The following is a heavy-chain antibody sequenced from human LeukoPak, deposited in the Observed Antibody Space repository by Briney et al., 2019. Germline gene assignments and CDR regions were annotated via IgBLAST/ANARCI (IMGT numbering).Heavy chain of an antibody. CDR3: ARNIAVAGRGDYMDV. V-gene: IGHV4-39*01. CDR2: MYYSGST. Sequence: SETLSLTCTVSGGSISSSRYYGGWIRQPPGKGLEWIGSMYYSGSTYYNPSLKSRVTISVDTSKNQFSLKLSSVTAADAAVYYCARNIAVAGRGDYMDVWGKGTTVTISS. CDR1: GGSISSSRYY. D-gene: IGHD6-19*01. J-gene: IGHJ6*03.